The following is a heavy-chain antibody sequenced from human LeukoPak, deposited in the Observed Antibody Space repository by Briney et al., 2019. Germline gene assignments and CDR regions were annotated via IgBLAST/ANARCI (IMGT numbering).Heavy chain of an antibody. Sequence: ASVKVSCKVSGYTLTELSMHWVRQAPGKGLEWRGGFDPEDGETIYAQKFQGRVTMTEDTSTDTAYMELSSLRSDDTAVYYCARDGGVTPKQFDYWGQGTLVTVSS. V-gene: IGHV1-24*01. J-gene: IGHJ4*02. CDR3: ARDGGVTPKQFDY. D-gene: IGHD3-16*01. CDR1: GYTLTELS. CDR2: FDPEDGET.